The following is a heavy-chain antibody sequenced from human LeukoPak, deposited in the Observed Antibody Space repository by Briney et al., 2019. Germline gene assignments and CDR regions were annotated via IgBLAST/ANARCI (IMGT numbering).Heavy chain of an antibody. CDR2: ISANGGST. V-gene: IGHV3-23*01. Sequence: GGSLRLSCAASGFAFSNYAMTWVRQAPGKGLEWVSSISANGGSTYYADSVEGRFTISRDNSRNTLYLQMNSLRAEDTGVYYCAKECSSTTCSDNYWGQGTLVTVSS. CDR3: AKECSSTTCSDNY. J-gene: IGHJ4*02. CDR1: GFAFSNYA. D-gene: IGHD2-2*01.